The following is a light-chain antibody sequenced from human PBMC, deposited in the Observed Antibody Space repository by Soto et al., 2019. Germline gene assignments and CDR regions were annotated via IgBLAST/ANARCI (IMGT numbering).Light chain of an antibody. CDR1: SSDVGAYNF. J-gene: IGLJ1*01. Sequence: QSALTQPASVSGSPGQLITISCTGSSSDVGAYNFVSWYQHHPGRAPKLILYEVTTRPSGVSSRFSGSKSGNTASLTISGLQADDEATYYCSSYTSTNTPYVFGTGTKVTVL. CDR3: SSYTSTNTPYV. CDR2: EVT. V-gene: IGLV2-14*01.